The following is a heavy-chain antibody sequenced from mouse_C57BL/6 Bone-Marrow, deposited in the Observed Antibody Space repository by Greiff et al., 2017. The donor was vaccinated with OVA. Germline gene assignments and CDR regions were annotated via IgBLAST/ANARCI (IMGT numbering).Heavy chain of an antibody. Sequence: EVQLQQSGAELVRPGASVKLSCTASGFNIKDDYMHWVKQRPEQGLEWIGWIDPENGDTEYASKFQGKATITADTSSNTAYLQLSSLTSEDTAVYYCVLIYYYGRGPFDYWGQGTTLTVSS. CDR3: VLIYYYGRGPFDY. D-gene: IGHD1-1*01. J-gene: IGHJ2*01. CDR2: IDPENGDT. V-gene: IGHV14-4*01. CDR1: GFNIKDDY.